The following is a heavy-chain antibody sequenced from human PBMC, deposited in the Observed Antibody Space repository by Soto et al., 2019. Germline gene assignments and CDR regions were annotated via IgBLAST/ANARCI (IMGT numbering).Heavy chain of an antibody. Sequence: PGGSLRLSCAASGFTFDDYAMHWVRQAPGKGLEWVSGISWNSGSIGYADSVKGRFTISRDNAKNSLYLQMNSLRAEDTALYYCAKDIKSSGWTESSDAFDIWGQGTMVTVSS. CDR2: ISWNSGSI. CDR1: GFTFDDYA. J-gene: IGHJ3*02. V-gene: IGHV3-9*01. D-gene: IGHD6-19*01. CDR3: AKDIKSSGWTESSDAFDI.